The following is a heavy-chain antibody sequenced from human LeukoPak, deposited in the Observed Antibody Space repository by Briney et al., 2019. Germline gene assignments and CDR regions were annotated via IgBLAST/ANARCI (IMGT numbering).Heavy chain of an antibody. V-gene: IGHV4-59*08. D-gene: IGHD1-14*01. CDR3: ATQAGGTNSGSFDF. CDR2: SYYTGNT. Sequence: PSGTLSLTCTVSGASIRNYYWNWVRQPLGRGLEWIGNSYYTGNTNYSPSLKSRVSISVDTSKNQFSLMLTSVTAADTAVYYCATQAGGTNSGSFDFWGQGTLVTVSS. CDR1: GASIRNYY. J-gene: IGHJ4*02.